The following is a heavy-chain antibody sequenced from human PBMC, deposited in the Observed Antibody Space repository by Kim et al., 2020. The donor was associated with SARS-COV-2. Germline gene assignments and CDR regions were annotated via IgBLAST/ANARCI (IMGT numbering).Heavy chain of an antibody. D-gene: IGHD3-3*01. CDR2: GGTT. V-gene: IGHV3-15*01. Sequence: GGTTAYTAPVKGKLTISRDDSKNTLYLQMNSLKTEDTAVYYCTTAWLEDYWGQGTLVTVSS. CDR3: TTAWLEDY. J-gene: IGHJ4*02.